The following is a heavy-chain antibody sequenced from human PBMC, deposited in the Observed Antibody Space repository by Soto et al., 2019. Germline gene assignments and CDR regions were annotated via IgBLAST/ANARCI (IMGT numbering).Heavy chain of an antibody. CDR3: AKEDAGFSGYMDV. V-gene: IGHV3-9*01. Sequence: EVQLVEAGGGLVQPGRSLRLSCIASGFNFNDHGMHWVRQAPGKGLGGVSGITWHSDGMGYADSVKGRFTISRDNAKNSLYLQMNSLRVEDTALYYCAKEDAGFSGYMDVWGKGTTVTVSS. J-gene: IGHJ6*03. CDR2: ITWHSDGM. CDR1: GFNFNDHG. D-gene: IGHD3-10*01.